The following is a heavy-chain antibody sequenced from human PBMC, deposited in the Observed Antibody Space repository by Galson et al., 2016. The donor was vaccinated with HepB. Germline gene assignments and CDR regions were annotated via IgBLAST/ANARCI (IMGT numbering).Heavy chain of an antibody. J-gene: IGHJ4*02. V-gene: IGHV3-11*01. CDR1: GLTFSDYY. D-gene: IGHD3-10*01. Sequence: SLRLSCAASGLTFSDYYMSWVRQAPGKGLEWVSYISTSGRTIYFADSVKGRFTISRDDAKNSLFLQMNSLTAEDTAVYYCAREGDGDYGSTTHFDLWGQGTLVTVSS. CDR3: AREGDGDYGSTTHFDL. CDR2: ISTSGRTI.